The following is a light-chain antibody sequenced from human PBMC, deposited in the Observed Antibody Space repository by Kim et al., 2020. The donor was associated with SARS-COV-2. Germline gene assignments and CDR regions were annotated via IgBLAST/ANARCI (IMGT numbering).Light chain of an antibody. V-gene: IGKV3-15*01. CDR1: QSVSSN. CDR3: QQYNNWPPSIT. CDR2: GAS. J-gene: IGKJ5*01. Sequence: GERATLSCRASQSVSSNLAWYQQKPGQAPRLLIYGASTRATGIPARFSGSGSGTEFTLTISSLQSEDFAVYYCQQYNNWPPSITFGQGTRLEIK.